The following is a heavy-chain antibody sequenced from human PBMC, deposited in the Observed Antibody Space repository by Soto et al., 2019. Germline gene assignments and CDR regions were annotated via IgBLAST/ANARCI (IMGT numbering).Heavy chain of an antibody. CDR3: ARSCWSLEWLVRYYYYRMDV. V-gene: IGHV1-18*04. Sequence: ASVKVSCKASGYTFTIYGISWVRQAPGQGLAWMGWISAYNGNTNYAQKLQGRVTMTTDTSTSTGYMELRSLRSDDTAVCCYARSCWSLEWLVRYYYYRMDVWGQGTTVTVSS. J-gene: IGHJ6*02. CDR1: GYTFTIYG. CDR2: ISAYNGNT. D-gene: IGHD6-19*01.